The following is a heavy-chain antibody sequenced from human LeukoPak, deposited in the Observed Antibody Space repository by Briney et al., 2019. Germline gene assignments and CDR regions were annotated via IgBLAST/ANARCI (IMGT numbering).Heavy chain of an antibody. CDR3: ARLDDFWSGYSNFDY. V-gene: IGHV5-51*01. D-gene: IGHD3-3*01. Sequence: GESLKISCKGSGYSFTSYWIGWVRQMPGKGLEWMGIIYPGDSDTRYSPSFQGQVTISADKSISTAYLQWSSLKASDTAMYYCARLDDFWSGYSNFDYWWQGTLVTVSS. J-gene: IGHJ4*02. CDR2: IYPGDSDT. CDR1: GYSFTSYW.